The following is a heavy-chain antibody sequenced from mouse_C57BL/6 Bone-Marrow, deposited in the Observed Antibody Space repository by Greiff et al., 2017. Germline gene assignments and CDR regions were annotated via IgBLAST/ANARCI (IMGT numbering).Heavy chain of an antibody. CDR1: GFTFSDYG. Sequence: EVKLMKSGGGLVKPGGSLKLSCAASGFTFSDYGMHWVRQAPEKGLEWVAYISSGSSTIYYADKVKGRFTISRDNAKNTRFRQMTRLLSEDTAMYYCARFNWDYFDYWGQGTTLAVSA. D-gene: IGHD4-1*02. V-gene: IGHV5-17*01. CDR3: ARFNWDYFDY. CDR2: ISSGSSTI. J-gene: IGHJ2*01.